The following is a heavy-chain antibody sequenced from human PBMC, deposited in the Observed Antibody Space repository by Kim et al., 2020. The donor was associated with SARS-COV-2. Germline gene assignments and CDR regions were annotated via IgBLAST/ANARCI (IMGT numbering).Heavy chain of an antibody. D-gene: IGHD3-16*02. Sequence: RGRFTISRDNSKNTLYLQMNSLRAEDTAVYYCAKVRMITFGGVIVGFDYWGQGTLVTVSS. CDR3: AKVRMITFGGVIVGFDY. V-gene: IGHV3-23*01. J-gene: IGHJ4*02.